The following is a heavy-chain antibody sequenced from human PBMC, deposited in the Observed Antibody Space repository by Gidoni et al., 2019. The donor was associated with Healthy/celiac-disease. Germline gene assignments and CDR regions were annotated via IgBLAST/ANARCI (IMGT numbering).Heavy chain of an antibody. Sequence: QVQLVESGGGVVQPGRSLRLSCAASGFTFSSYGMHWVRQAPGKGLEWVAVISYDGSNKYYADSVKGRFTISRDNSKNTLYLQMNSLRAEDTAVYYCAKDRGKYGDSLYYFDYWGQGTLVTVSS. D-gene: IGHD4-17*01. CDR2: ISYDGSNK. CDR3: AKDRGKYGDSLYYFDY. V-gene: IGHV3-30*18. CDR1: GFTFSSYG. J-gene: IGHJ4*02.